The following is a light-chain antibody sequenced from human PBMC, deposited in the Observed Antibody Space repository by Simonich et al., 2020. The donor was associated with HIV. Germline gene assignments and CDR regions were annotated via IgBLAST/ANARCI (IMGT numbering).Light chain of an antibody. J-gene: IGKJ4*01. V-gene: IGKV3-15*01. CDR2: GAS. Sequence: EIVMTQSPATLSVSPGERATPSCRASQSVSSNFAWYQQKPGQAPRLLIYGASTRATGIPARFSGSGSGTEFTLTISSLQSEDFAVYYCQQYNNWPPATFGGGTKVDIK. CDR3: QQYNNWPPAT. CDR1: QSVSSN.